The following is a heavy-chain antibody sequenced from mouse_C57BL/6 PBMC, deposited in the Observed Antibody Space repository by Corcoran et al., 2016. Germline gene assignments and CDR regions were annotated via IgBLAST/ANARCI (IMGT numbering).Heavy chain of an antibody. CDR1: GYTFTTYG. CDR3: ARQDYGSTSFAY. D-gene: IGHD1-1*01. CDR2: INTYSGVP. Sequence: QIRLVQSGPELKKPGETVKISCKASGYTFTTYGMSWVKQAPGKGLKWMGWINTYSGVPTYADDFKGRFAFSLETSASTAYLQINNLKNEDTATYFCARQDYGSTSFAYWGQGTLVTVSA. J-gene: IGHJ3*01. V-gene: IGHV9-3*01.